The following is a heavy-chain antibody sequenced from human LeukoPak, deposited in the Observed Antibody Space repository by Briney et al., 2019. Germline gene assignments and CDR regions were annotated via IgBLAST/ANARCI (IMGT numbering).Heavy chain of an antibody. J-gene: IGHJ4*02. CDR3: ARETRGDFFDY. CDR1: GGSISSFY. V-gene: IGHV4-59*01. Sequence: SETLSLTCTVSGGSISSFYWSWIRQPPGKGLEWIGYVYYSGSKNYNPSLKSRVTISVDTSKNQFSLKLSSVTAADTAVYYCARETRGDFFDYWGQGTLVTVSS. CDR2: VYYSGSK.